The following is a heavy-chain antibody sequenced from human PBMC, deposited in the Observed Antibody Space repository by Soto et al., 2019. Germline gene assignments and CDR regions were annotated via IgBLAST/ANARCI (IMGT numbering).Heavy chain of an antibody. Sequence: QVQLVQSGAEVKKPGSSVKVACQASGGTFGTYAISWVRQAPGQGLEWMGGIIPLFGTAHYAQNFQGRVTITADKSTSTAYVELSSLRSEDTAVYYCATTSSRSMAVAGSGYYYGMDVWGQGTTVTVSS. CDR3: ATTSSRSMAVAGSGYYYGMDV. CDR2: IIPLFGTA. V-gene: IGHV1-69*06. J-gene: IGHJ6*02. D-gene: IGHD6-19*01. CDR1: GGTFGTYA.